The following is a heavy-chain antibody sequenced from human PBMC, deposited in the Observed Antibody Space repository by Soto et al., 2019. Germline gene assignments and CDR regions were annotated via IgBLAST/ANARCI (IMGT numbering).Heavy chain of an antibody. CDR2: FDPEDGEA. Sequence: QVQLVQSGAEVKKPGASVKVSCKVSGDTLTELSIHWVRQAPGKGLEYMGGFDPEDGEAMYAQNFQGRVTMTEDTSTDTSYMELSSLTSEDTAVHYCALAYSGTYYGYLDPWGQGTLVTVSA. CDR1: GDTLTELS. J-gene: IGHJ5*02. V-gene: IGHV1-24*01. CDR3: ALAYSGTYYGYLDP. D-gene: IGHD1-26*01.